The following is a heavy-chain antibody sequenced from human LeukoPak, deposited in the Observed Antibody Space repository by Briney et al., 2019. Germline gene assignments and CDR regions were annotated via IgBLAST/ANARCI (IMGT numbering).Heavy chain of an antibody. J-gene: IGHJ5*02. D-gene: IGHD6-13*01. V-gene: IGHV3-30*03. CDR1: GFTFSSYG. CDR2: ISYDGSNK. Sequence: GGSLRLSCAASGFTFSSYGMHWVRQAPGKGLEWVAVISYDGSNKYYADSVKGRFTISRDNSKNTLYLQMNSLRAEDTAVYYCARDLGYSSSWTRWFDPWGQGTLVTVSS. CDR3: ARDLGYSSSWTRWFDP.